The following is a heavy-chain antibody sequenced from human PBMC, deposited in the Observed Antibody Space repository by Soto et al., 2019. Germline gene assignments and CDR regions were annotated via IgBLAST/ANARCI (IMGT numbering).Heavy chain of an antibody. V-gene: IGHV1-69*01. CDR3: ARDGGRHSGGIDY. D-gene: IGHD1-26*01. Sequence: QVQLVQSGAEVKKPGSSVKVSCKASGGTFSSYSINWVRQAPGQGLEWMGAIIPIFGTANYAQKFQGRVTITSDESTSTAYMELSSLRSEDTAVYYCARDGGRHSGGIDYWGQGPLVTVSS. CDR2: IIPIFGTA. J-gene: IGHJ4*02. CDR1: GGTFSSYS.